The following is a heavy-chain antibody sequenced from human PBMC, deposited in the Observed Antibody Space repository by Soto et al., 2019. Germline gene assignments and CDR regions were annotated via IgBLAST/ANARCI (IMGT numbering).Heavy chain of an antibody. J-gene: IGHJ6*02. CDR2: ISPYSGNT. CDR3: AMVDNYVTPTPQDV. Sequence: QVQLVQSGDEVRKPGSSVKVSCKASGYIFVNYGIAWVRQAPGQGLEWMGWISPYSGNTHYASKVQGRLTMTTDTPACTAYMDLGSLTSEHTGAYYCAMVDNYVTPTPQDVWGQGTTFTVSS. CDR1: GYIFVNYG. D-gene: IGHD3-16*01. V-gene: IGHV1-18*01.